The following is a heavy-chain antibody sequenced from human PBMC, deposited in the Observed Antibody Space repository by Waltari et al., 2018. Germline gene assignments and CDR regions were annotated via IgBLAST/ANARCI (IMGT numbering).Heavy chain of an antibody. CDR2: IPYSGSS. CDR3: ARADTSTSYFYYYMDV. J-gene: IGHJ6*03. V-gene: IGHV4-59*01. D-gene: IGHD1-26*01. Sequence: QVQLQESGPGLVKPSETLSLTCTVSGGPTTTYYWSWVRQSTGKGLEWIGYIPYSGSSVYNPSLRSRVAISLDTPNNQFSLRLRSVTAADAAIYYCARADTSTSYFYYYMDVWGKGTTVTVSS. CDR1: GGPTTTYY.